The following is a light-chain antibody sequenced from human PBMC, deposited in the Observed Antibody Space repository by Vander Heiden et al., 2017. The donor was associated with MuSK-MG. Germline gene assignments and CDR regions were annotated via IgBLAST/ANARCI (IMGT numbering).Light chain of an antibody. CDR3: QQYNSWPYT. CDR1: QSAFNN. CDR2: GAS. J-gene: IGKJ2*01. Sequence: DIVMMQSPATLSVSPGERVVLSCRASQSAFNNLAWYQQKPGQAPRLLISGASTRATGIPAKFSGSGSGTEFTLTISSLQSGDLAVYYCQQYNSWPYTFGQGTKLEIK. V-gene: IGKV3-15*01.